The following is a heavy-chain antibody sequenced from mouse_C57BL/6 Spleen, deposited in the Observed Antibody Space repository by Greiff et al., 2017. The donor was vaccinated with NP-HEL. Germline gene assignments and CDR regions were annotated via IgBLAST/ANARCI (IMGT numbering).Heavy chain of an antibody. CDR1: GFTFSDYG. CDR2: ISSGGSTI. D-gene: IGHD2-12*01. CDR3: ARWADSYDRYAMDY. J-gene: IGHJ4*01. V-gene: IGHV5-17*01. Sequence: EVKLLESGGGLVKPGGSLKLSCAASGFTFSDYGMPWVRQAPEKGLEWVASISSGGSTIYYADTVKGRFTISRDNAKNNLFLQMNSLRAEDTAMYYCARWADSYDRYAMDYWGQGTSVTVSS.